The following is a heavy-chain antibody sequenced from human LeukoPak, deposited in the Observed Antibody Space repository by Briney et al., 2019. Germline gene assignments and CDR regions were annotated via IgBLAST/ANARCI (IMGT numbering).Heavy chain of an antibody. Sequence: ASVKVSCKASGYTFTSYEINWVRQAAGQGLEWMGWMNPKTGNTRYAQKFQGRVTMTRDTSINTAYMEMSSLRSEDTAVYYCAKAGIVARTNADWFDPWGQGTLVTVSS. CDR2: MNPKTGNT. V-gene: IGHV1-8*01. J-gene: IGHJ5*02. CDR3: AKAGIVARTNADWFDP. D-gene: IGHD1-26*01. CDR1: GYTFTSYE.